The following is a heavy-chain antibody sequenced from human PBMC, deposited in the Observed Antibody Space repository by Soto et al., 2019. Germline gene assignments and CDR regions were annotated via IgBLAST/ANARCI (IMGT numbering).Heavy chain of an antibody. CDR3: ARGGNYDILTGSPRGWFDP. V-gene: IGHV4-31*03. D-gene: IGHD3-9*01. CDR1: GGSISSGGYY. CDR2: IYYSGST. Sequence: QVQLQESGPGLVKPSQTLSLTCTVSGGSISSGGYYWSWIRQHPGKGLEWIGYIYYSGSTYYNPSFKSRVTISVDTSKNQFSLKLSSVTAADTAVYYCARGGNYDILTGSPRGWFDPWGRGTLVTASS. J-gene: IGHJ5*02.